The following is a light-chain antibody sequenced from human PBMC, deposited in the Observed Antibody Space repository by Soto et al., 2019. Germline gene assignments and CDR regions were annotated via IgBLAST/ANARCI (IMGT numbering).Light chain of an antibody. J-gene: IGKJ1*01. CDR2: DAS. CDR3: QQYNSAPWT. Sequence: DIQMTQSPSSLSASVGNRVTITCRASQSISTYLNWYQKKPGKAPNLLIYDASRLQSGVPSRFSGSGGGTDFTLSISSVQPEDFATYFCQQYNSAPWTFGQGTKVDIK. V-gene: IGKV1-39*01. CDR1: QSISTY.